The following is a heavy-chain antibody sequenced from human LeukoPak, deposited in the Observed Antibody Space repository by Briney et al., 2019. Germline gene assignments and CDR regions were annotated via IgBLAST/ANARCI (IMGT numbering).Heavy chain of an antibody. CDR3: AKACGGTCSDAFDI. J-gene: IGHJ3*02. CDR2: ISWNSGSI. D-gene: IGHD2-15*01. Sequence: GRSLRLSCATSGFIFDDYAMHWVRQAPGKGLEWVSGISWNSGSIGYADSVKGRFTISRDNAKNFLYLQMNSLRAEDMALYYCAKACGGTCSDAFDIWGQGTMVTVSS. CDR1: GFIFDDYA. V-gene: IGHV3-9*03.